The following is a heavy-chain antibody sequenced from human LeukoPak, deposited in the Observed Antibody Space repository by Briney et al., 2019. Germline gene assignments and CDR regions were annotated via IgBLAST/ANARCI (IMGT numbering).Heavy chain of an antibody. CDR1: GFTFSNFG. Sequence: GRSLRLSCAASGFTFSNFGIHWVRQAPGKGLEWVAFKQYNGRNKYYADSVKGRFTISRDNAKNSLYLQMNSLRAEDTAVYYCAREPAAAGKNWFDPWGQGTQVPVSS. CDR2: KQYNGRNK. CDR3: AREPAAAGKNWFDP. J-gene: IGHJ5*02. D-gene: IGHD6-25*01. V-gene: IGHV3-30*12.